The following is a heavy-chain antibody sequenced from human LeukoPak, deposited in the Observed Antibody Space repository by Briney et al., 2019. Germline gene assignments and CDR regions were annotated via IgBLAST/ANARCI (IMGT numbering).Heavy chain of an antibody. CDR2: ISGDGGST. Sequence: GGSLSLSCAASGFTFDDYAMHWVRQAPGKGLEWVSLISGDGGSTYYAGSVKGRFTISRDNSKNSLYLQINSLRTEDTALYYCAKDIPKGDYEAGIYYYYGMDVWGQGTTVTVSS. V-gene: IGHV3-43*02. J-gene: IGHJ6*02. CDR3: AKDIPKGDYEAGIYYYYGMDV. CDR1: GFTFDDYA. D-gene: IGHD4-17*01.